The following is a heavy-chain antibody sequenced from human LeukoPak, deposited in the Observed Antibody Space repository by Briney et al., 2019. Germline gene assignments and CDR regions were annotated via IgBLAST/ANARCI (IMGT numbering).Heavy chain of an antibody. CDR3: ARGLWWCSTRRGCWFDP. J-gene: IGHJ5*02. CDR1: GGSFSGYY. Sequence: PSETLSLTCAVYGGSFSGYYWSWIPQPPGKGLQWVGEINHSGSTNYNPSLKSRVTISVDTSKNQFSLKLSSVTAADTAVYYCARGLWWCSTRRGCWFDPRGQGTLVTVSS. CDR2: INHSGST. D-gene: IGHD2-8*02. V-gene: IGHV4-34*01.